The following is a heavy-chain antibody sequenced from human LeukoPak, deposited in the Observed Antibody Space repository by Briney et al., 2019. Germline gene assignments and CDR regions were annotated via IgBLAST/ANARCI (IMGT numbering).Heavy chain of an antibody. J-gene: IGHJ5*02. CDR3: ARDLKGRIAAAGTEIGGNWFDP. V-gene: IGHV4-34*01. Sequence: SETLSLTCAVYGGSFSGYYWSWIRQPPGKGLEWIGEINHSGSTNYNPSLKSRVTISVDTSKNQFSLKLSSVTAADTAVYYCARDLKGRIAAAGTEIGGNWFDPWGQGTLVTVSS. CDR1: GGSFSGYY. CDR2: INHSGST. D-gene: IGHD6-13*01.